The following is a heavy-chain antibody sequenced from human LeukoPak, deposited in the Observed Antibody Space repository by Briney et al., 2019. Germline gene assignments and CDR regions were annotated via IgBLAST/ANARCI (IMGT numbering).Heavy chain of an antibody. J-gene: IGHJ4*02. D-gene: IGHD5-18*01. CDR3: ARRCSYAYGYLDY. CDR1: GYTFTGYY. CDR2: INPNSGGT. Sequence: ASVKISCKASGYTFTGYYMHWVRQAPGQGPEWMGWINPNSGGTNYAQKFQGRVTMTRDTSISTAYMELNSLKSDDTAVYYCARRCSYAYGYLDYWGQGTLVTVSS. V-gene: IGHV1-2*02.